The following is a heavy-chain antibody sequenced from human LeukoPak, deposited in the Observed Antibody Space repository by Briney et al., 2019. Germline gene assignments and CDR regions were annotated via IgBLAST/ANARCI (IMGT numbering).Heavy chain of an antibody. J-gene: IGHJ5*02. V-gene: IGHV4-59*08. Sequence: PSETLSLTCTVSGASISSYYWSWIRQPPGKGLEWIGYIYYSGSTNYNPSLKSRVTISVDTSKNQFSLKLSSATAADTAVYYCARLRATMVRGEGWFEPWGQGTLVTVSS. D-gene: IGHD3-10*01. CDR3: ARLRATMVRGEGWFEP. CDR2: IYYSGST. CDR1: GASISSYY.